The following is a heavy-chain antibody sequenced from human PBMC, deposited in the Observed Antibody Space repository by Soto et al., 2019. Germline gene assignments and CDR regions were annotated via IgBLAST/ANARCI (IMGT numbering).Heavy chain of an antibody. CDR3: ARDGYYYGLDV. D-gene: IGHD3-22*01. J-gene: IGHJ6*02. V-gene: IGHV3-7*04. CDR1: GFTFSSYW. CDR2: IKQDGSEK. Sequence: EVKLVESGGGLVQPGGSLRLSCSASGFTFSSYWMSWVRQSPGKGLEWVANIKQDGSEKYYVDSVKGRFTISRDNAKKSLYLQMSSLRVEETAVYYCARDGYYYGLDVWGQGTTVTVS.